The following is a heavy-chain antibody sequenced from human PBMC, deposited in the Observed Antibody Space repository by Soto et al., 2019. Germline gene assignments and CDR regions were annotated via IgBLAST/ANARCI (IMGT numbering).Heavy chain of an antibody. CDR2: INPSGGST. CDR3: ARGGPYSRWSYYFDY. V-gene: IGHV1-46*01. Sequence: ASVKVSCKASGYTLHWVRQAPGQGLEWMGIINPSGGSTSYAQKFQGRVIMTRDTSTSTVYMELSSLRSEDTAVYYCARGGPYSRWSYYFDYWGQGTQVTVSS. D-gene: IGHD6-6*01. CDR1: GYT. J-gene: IGHJ4*02.